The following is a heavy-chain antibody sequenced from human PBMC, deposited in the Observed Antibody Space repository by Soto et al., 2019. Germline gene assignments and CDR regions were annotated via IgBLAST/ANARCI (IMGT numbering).Heavy chain of an antibody. J-gene: IGHJ6*02. Sequence: GGSLRLSCAASGFSFSNYAMDWVRQAPGKGLEWVSYISGSSSNIRYADSVKGRFTISRDNAKSSVYLQMNSLRADDTAVYYCAKEGSYYYGSGSSGLDVWGQGTTVTVSS. CDR1: GFSFSNYA. V-gene: IGHV3-48*01. CDR3: AKEGSYYYGSGSSGLDV. CDR2: ISGSSSNI. D-gene: IGHD3-10*01.